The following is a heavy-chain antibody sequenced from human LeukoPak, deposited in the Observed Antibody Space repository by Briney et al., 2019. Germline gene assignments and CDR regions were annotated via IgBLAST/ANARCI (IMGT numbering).Heavy chain of an antibody. D-gene: IGHD2-15*01. CDR3: ARDLGYCSGGSCYYYYYGMDV. V-gene: IGHV4-4*07. CDR2: IYTSGST. J-gene: IGHJ6*02. Sequence: SETLSLTCTVSGGSISSYYWSWIRQPAGKGLEWIGRIYTSGSTNYSPSLKSRVTMSVDTSKNQFSLKLSSVTAADTAVYYCARDLGYCSGGSCYYYYYGMDVWGQGTTVTVSS. CDR1: GGSISSYY.